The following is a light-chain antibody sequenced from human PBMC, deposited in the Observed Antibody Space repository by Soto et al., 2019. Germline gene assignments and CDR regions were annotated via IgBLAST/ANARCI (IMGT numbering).Light chain of an antibody. CDR1: QSVSSW. V-gene: IGKV1-5*03. J-gene: IGKJ5*01. CDR3: QQYNSYSIT. Sequence: DIQMTQSPSTLSASVGDRVTITCRASQSVSSWLAWYQQKPGKAPKLLIYKASSLESGVPSRFSGSGSGTGFTLTISSLQPDYFATYYYQQYNSYSITFGQGTRLEIK. CDR2: KAS.